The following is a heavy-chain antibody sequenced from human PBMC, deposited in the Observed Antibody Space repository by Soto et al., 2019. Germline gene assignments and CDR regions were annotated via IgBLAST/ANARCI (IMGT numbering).Heavy chain of an antibody. CDR2: INHSGGST. CDR3: ARGRNYDFWSGYNWFDP. CDR1: GYTFTSYY. V-gene: IGHV1-46*01. J-gene: IGHJ5*02. D-gene: IGHD3-3*01. Sequence: QVQLVQSGAEVKKPGASVKVSCKASGYTFTSYYMHWVRQAPGQGLEWMGIINHSGGSTSYAQKFQGRVTMTRDTSTSTVYMELSSLRSEDTAVYYCARGRNYDFWSGYNWFDPWGQGTLVTVSS.